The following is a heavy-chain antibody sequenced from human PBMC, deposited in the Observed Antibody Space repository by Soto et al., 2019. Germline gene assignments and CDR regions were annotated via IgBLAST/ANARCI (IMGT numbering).Heavy chain of an antibody. J-gene: IGHJ3*02. Sequence: GGSLRLSCAASGFTFSSYGMHWVRQAPGKGLEWVAVIWYDGSNKYYADSVKGRFTISRDNSKNTLYLQMNSLRAEDTAVYYCARAGEQWLVMDAFDIWGQGTMVTVSS. CDR2: IWYDGSNK. CDR3: ARAGEQWLVMDAFDI. CDR1: GFTFSSYG. D-gene: IGHD6-19*01. V-gene: IGHV3-33*01.